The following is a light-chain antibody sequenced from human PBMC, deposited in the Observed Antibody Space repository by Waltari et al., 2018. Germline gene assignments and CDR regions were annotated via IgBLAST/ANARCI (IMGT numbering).Light chain of an antibody. CDR1: QDIRHF. V-gene: IGKV1-33*01. J-gene: IGKJ1*01. Sequence: DIQMTQSPSSLSASVGDRVTIPCQASQDIRHFLNWYQQKPGKAPNLLIYDSSNLETGVPSRFSGSGSGTEFTLTISTLQPEDIGTYYCQHYDNFPLARTFGQGTKVEIK. CDR3: QHYDNFPLART. CDR2: DSS.